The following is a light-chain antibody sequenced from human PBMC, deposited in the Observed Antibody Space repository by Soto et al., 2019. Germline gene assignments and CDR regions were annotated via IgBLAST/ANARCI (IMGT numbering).Light chain of an antibody. CDR1: KNDIGVYDF. V-gene: IGLV2-8*01. Sequence: QSVLTQPPSASGSPGQSVTISCTGTKNDIGVYDFVSWYQHHPGKAPRLIIYEVVQRPSGVPDRFSGSKSGNTVSLTVSGLQAADEADYYCSSHGGANNFYVFGTGTKVTVL. CDR3: SSHGGANNFYV. J-gene: IGLJ1*01. CDR2: EVV.